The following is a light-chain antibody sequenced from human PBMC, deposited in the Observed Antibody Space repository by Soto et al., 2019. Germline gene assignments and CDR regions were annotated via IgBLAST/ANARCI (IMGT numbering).Light chain of an antibody. V-gene: IGKV3-11*01. CDR1: QSVSSY. CDR2: DAS. CDR3: QQRSNWPYT. Sequence: EIVLTQSPATLSLSPGERATLSCRARQSVSSYFAWYQQKPGQAPRLLIYDASNRATGIPDRFSGSGSGTDFTLTISSLEPEDFAVYYCQQRSNWPYTFGQGTKLEIK. J-gene: IGKJ2*01.